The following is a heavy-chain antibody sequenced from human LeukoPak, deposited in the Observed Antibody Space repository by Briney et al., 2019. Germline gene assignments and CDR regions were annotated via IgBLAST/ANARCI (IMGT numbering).Heavy chain of an antibody. CDR2: ISYDGSNK. D-gene: IGHD5-24*01. V-gene: IGHV3-30*04. CDR1: GFTFSSYA. Sequence: GGSLRLSCAASGFTFSSYAMHWVRQAPGKGLEWVAVISYDGSNKYYADSVKGRFTISRDNSKNTLYLQMNSLRAEDTAVYYCAQGDGHNPHFDYWGQGTLVTVSS. CDR3: AQGDGHNPHFDY. J-gene: IGHJ4*02.